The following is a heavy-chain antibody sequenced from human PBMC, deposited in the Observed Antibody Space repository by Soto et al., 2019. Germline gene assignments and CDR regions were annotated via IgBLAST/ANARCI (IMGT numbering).Heavy chain of an antibody. Sequence: ASVKVSCKASGYTFTGYYMHWVRQAPGQGLEWMGWINPNSGGTNYAQKFQGRVTMTRDTSISTAYMELSRLRSDDTAVYYCATLFLEWLSSYYGMDVWGQGTTVTVSS. J-gene: IGHJ6*02. CDR2: INPNSGGT. V-gene: IGHV1-2*02. CDR1: GYTFTGYY. CDR3: ATLFLEWLSSYYGMDV. D-gene: IGHD3-3*01.